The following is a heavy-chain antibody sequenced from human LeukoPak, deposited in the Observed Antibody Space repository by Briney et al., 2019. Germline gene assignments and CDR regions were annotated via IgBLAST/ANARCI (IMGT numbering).Heavy chain of an antibody. CDR3: ARDWYYAFDF. J-gene: IGHJ3*01. V-gene: IGHV3-15*07. D-gene: IGHD2-21*02. CDR1: GFTFSNTW. Sequence: GGSLRLSCLASGFTFSNTWMNWVRQAPGKGLEWVDRIRSKRDGGATDYAAPVKGRFTISRDDSKNTMYLQMNSLKAEDTAVYYCARDWYYAFDFWGQGTMVTVSS. CDR2: IRSKRDGGAT.